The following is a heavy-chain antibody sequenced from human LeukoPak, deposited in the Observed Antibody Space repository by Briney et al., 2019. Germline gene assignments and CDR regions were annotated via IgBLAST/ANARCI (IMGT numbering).Heavy chain of an antibody. J-gene: IGHJ4*02. V-gene: IGHV4-39*01. CDR1: GGSISSSSYY. Sequence: SETLSLTCTVSGGSISSSSYYWGWIRQPPGQGLEWIGTIYYSGSTSYNPSLKSRVTISVDTPKNQFSLKLSSVTAADTAVYYCARYVLSVAGTSLWGQGTLVTVSS. CDR3: ARYVLSVAGTSL. D-gene: IGHD6-19*01. CDR2: IYYSGST.